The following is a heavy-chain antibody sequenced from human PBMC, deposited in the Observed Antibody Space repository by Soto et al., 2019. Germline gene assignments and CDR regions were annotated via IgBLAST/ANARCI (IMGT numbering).Heavy chain of an antibody. Sequence: GGSLRLSCAASGFTFSSYAMHWVRQAPGKGLESDSAISSNGGSTYYANSVKGRFTISRDNSKNTLYLQMGSLRAEDMAVYYRARARGFSYGPYFDYGGQGSLVTVSS. CDR3: ARARGFSYGPYFDY. J-gene: IGHJ4*02. V-gene: IGHV3-64*01. CDR1: GFTFSSYA. CDR2: ISSNGGST. D-gene: IGHD5-18*01.